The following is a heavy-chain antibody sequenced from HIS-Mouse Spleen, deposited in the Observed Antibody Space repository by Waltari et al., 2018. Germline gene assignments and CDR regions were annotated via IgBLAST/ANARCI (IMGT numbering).Heavy chain of an antibody. J-gene: IGHJ4*02. CDR2: IYSGGST. CDR1: GFTVSSNY. Sequence: EVQLVESGGGLIQPGGSLRLSCAASGFTVSSNYMSWVRQAPGKGLEWVSVIYSGGSTYYADSVKGRFTISRDNSKNTLYLQMNSLRAEDTAVYYCARSYDSSGYYHDYWGQGTLVTVSS. V-gene: IGHV3-53*01. CDR3: ARSYDSSGYYHDY. D-gene: IGHD3-22*01.